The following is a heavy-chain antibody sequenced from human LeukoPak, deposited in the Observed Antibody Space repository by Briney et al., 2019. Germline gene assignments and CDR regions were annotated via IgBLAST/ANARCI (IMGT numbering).Heavy chain of an antibody. D-gene: IGHD2-8*01. V-gene: IGHV5-51*01. Sequence: GESLKISCKGSGYSFTSYWIGWVRQMPGKGLEWMGIIYRDDSDTKYSPSFQGQVTISADKSISTAYLQWSSLKASDTAMYYCARLAFCTNAVCFSNYYYSMDVWGRGPTVTVSS. CDR1: GYSFTSYW. J-gene: IGHJ6*03. CDR3: ARLAFCTNAVCFSNYYYSMDV. CDR2: IYRDDSDT.